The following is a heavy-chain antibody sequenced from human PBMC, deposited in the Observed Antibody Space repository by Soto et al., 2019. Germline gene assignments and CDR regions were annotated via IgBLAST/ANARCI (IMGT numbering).Heavy chain of an antibody. V-gene: IGHV1-3*01. J-gene: IGHJ4*02. CDR2: INAGNGNT. CDR1: GYTFTSYA. CDR3: IVLLWFGELLGAPVN. D-gene: IGHD3-10*01. Sequence: ASVKVSCKXSGYTFTSYAMHWVRQAPGQRLEWMGWINAGNGNTKYSQKFQGRVTITRDTSASTAYMELSSPRSEDTAVYYCIVLLWFGELLGAPVNWGQGTLVTVSS.